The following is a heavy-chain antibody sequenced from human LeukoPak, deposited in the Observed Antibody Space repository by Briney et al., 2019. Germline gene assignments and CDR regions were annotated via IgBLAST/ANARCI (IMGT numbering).Heavy chain of an antibody. Sequence: GRSLRLSCAVSGFTFDDYAMHWVRQAPGKGLEWVSGISWNSGSIGYADSVKGRFTISRDNAKNSLYLQMNSLRAEDTALYYCAKDLEDYDILTGYFDYWRQGTLVTVSS. V-gene: IGHV3-9*01. CDR2: ISWNSGSI. CDR1: GFTFDDYA. D-gene: IGHD3-9*01. J-gene: IGHJ4*02. CDR3: AKDLEDYDILTGYFDY.